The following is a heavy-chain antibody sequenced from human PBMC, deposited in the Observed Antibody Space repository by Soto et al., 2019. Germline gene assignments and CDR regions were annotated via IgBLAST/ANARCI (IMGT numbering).Heavy chain of an antibody. V-gene: IGHV3-66*01. CDR3: ASMSSGWYSYYYYNGMDV. Sequence: APGKGLEWVSVIYSGGSTYYADSVKGRFTISRDNSKNTLYLPMNSLRAEDTAVYYCASMSSGWYSYYYYNGMDVWCQGTTVTDS. D-gene: IGHD6-19*01. J-gene: IGHJ6*02. CDR2: IYSGGST.